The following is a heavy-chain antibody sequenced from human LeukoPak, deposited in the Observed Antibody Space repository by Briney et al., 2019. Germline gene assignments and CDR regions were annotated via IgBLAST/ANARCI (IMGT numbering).Heavy chain of an antibody. D-gene: IGHD3-10*01. CDR2: IYYSGST. V-gene: IGHV4-61*05. CDR3: ARHYNPAFDY. Sequence: SETLSLTCTVSGGSISSSSYYWGWIRQPPGKGLEWIGYIYYSGSTNYNPSLKSRVTISIDMSKNQFSLKLSSVTAADTAVYHCARHYNPAFDYWGQGTLVTVSS. CDR1: GGSISSSSYY. J-gene: IGHJ4*02.